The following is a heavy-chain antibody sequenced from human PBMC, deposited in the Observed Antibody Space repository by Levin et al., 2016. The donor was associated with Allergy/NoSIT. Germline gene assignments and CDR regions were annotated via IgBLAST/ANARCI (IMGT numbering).Heavy chain of an antibody. V-gene: IGHV4-59*08. CDR1: GDSITNYF. Sequence: GSLRLSCTVSGDSITNYFWSWIRQPPGKGLEWIGYMFYSGSTNYNPSLKSRVTISVDTSKNQFSLKLSSVTAADTAVYYCARHSSAAGAFDYWGQGTLVTVSS. D-gene: IGHD6-13*01. CDR2: MFYSGST. J-gene: IGHJ4*02. CDR3: ARHSSAAGAFDY.